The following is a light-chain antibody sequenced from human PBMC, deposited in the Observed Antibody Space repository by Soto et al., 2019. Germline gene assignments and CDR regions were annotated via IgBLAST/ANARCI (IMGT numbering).Light chain of an antibody. CDR3: QVWDSISDHYV. Sequence: SYELPQPPSVSVAPGQTARITCGGNNIGSISVHWYQQNPGQAPVLVVYDDSGRPSGVPERFSGSNSGNTATLTISRVEAGDEADYYCQVWDSISDHYVFGTGTKVTVL. V-gene: IGLV3-21*02. J-gene: IGLJ1*01. CDR1: NIGSIS. CDR2: DDS.